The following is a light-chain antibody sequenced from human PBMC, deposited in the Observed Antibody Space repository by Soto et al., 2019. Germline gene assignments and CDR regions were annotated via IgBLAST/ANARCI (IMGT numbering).Light chain of an antibody. V-gene: IGKV3-20*01. CDR2: GAS. Sequence: EVVLTQSPATLSLSPGERVTLSCRASQSIRSHLAWYQQKPGQAPRLLIYGASSRATGIPDRFSGSGSGTDFTLTISRLEPEDFAVYYCQQYGSSPLTFGQGTKLEIK. CDR1: QSIRSH. CDR3: QQYGSSPLT. J-gene: IGKJ2*01.